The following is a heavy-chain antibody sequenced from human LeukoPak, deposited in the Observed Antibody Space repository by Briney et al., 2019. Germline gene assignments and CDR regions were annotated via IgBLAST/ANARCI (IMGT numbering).Heavy chain of an antibody. J-gene: IGHJ6*03. CDR3: ARMAFGFGGDYYYYMDV. CDR1: GGTFSSYA. V-gene: IGHV1-69*06. D-gene: IGHD3-10*01. CDR2: IIPIFGTT. Sequence: ASVKVSCKTSGGTFSSYAITWVRQTPGQGLEWMGGIIPIFGTTNYAQKFQDRVTITADKSTSTAYMKLSSLRSEDTAVYYCARMAFGFGGDYYYYMDVWGKGTTVTISS.